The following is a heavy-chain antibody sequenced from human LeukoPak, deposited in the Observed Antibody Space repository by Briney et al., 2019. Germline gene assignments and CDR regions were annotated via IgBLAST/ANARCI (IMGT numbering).Heavy chain of an antibody. Sequence: GGSLRLSCAASGFTLSSNYMSWVRQAPGKGLEWVSVIYSGGSTYYADSVKGRFTISRHNSKNTLYLQMNSLRAEDTAVYYWASNPAAARMFYYYGMDVWGQRTTVTVSS. CDR2: IYSGGST. D-gene: IGHD6-13*01. V-gene: IGHV3-53*04. CDR1: GFTLSSNY. CDR3: ASNPAAARMFYYYGMDV. J-gene: IGHJ6*02.